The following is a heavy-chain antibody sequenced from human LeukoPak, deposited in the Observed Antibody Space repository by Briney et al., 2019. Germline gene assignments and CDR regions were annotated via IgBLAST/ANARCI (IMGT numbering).Heavy chain of an antibody. CDR1: GFTVSGNY. CDR3: GSGEWPHNY. D-gene: IGHD3-10*01. V-gene: IGHV3-53*01. Sequence: GGSLRLSCAASGFTVSGNYMTWVRQAPGKGLEWVSLIYSGGDTFYADSVKGRFTISRDNSQNTLYLQMNSLKAEDTAVYYCGSGEWPHNYWGRGTLVTVSS. CDR2: IYSGGDT. J-gene: IGHJ4*02.